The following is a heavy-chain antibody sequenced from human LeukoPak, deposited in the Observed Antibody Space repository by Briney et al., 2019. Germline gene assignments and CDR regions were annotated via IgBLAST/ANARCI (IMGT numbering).Heavy chain of an antibody. CDR1: GFTFSSYA. CDR3: AKAPTYYYDSSGYYYDYYYMDV. CDR2: ISGSGGST. J-gene: IGHJ6*03. V-gene: IGHV3-23*01. D-gene: IGHD3-22*01. Sequence: PGGSLRLSCAASGFTFSSYAMSWVRQAPGKGLEWVSAISGSGGSTYYADSVKGRFTISRDNSKNTLYLQMNSLRAEDTAVYYCAKAPTYYYDSSGYYYDYYYMDVWGKGTTVTVSS.